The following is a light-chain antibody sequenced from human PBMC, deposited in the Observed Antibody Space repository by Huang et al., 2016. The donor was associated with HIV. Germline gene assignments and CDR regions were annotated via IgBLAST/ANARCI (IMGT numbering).Light chain of an antibody. V-gene: IGKV4-1*01. Sequence: DIVMTQSPDSLAVSLGERATINCKSSQSVLYSSNNKNYLSWYQQKPGQSPKLLISWASTRESGVPDRFSGSGSGTDFTLTISSLQAEDVAVYYCHQYYNTRYTVGQGTKLEIK. CDR3: HQYYNTRYT. CDR1: QSVLYSSNNKNY. J-gene: IGKJ2*01. CDR2: WAS.